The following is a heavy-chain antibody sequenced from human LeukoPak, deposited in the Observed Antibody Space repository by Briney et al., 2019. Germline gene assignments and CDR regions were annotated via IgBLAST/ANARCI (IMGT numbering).Heavy chain of an antibody. J-gene: IGHJ4*02. CDR1: GFTLRTYW. CDR2: IKQDGSEK. Sequence: PGGSLRLSCAASGFTLRTYWMSWVRQAPGKGREWVANIKQDGSEKYYVDSVKGRFTISRDNAKNSLYLQMNSLRVEDTAVYYCARGRLGANDYWGQGTLVTVSS. D-gene: IGHD1-26*01. CDR3: ARGRLGANDY. V-gene: IGHV3-7*01.